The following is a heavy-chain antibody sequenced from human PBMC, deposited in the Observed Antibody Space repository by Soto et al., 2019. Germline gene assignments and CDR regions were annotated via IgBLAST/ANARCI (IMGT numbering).Heavy chain of an antibody. CDR1: GFTVNSNY. V-gene: IGHV3-53*02. CDR2: TNTGGTT. D-gene: IGHD1-26*01. CDR3: AKGDGFILAV. J-gene: IGHJ6*02. Sequence: EVQVLATGEGLIQPGGSLRLSCAASGFTVNSNYMSWVRQAPGEGLQWVSITNTGGTTYYADSVKGRFTVSRDNSKNTLYLQMNRLRAEDTAVYYCAKGDGFILAVWGQGTTVSVSS.